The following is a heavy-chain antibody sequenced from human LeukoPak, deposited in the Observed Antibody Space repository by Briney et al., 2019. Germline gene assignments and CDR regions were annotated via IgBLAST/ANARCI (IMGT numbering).Heavy chain of an antibody. CDR2: ISGYNGNT. D-gene: IGHD3-10*01. Sequence: GASVKVSCKASGYTFTKYDFSWVRQAPGQGLEWMGWISGYNGNTNYAQKLQGRVTMTMDTSTSTAYMELRSLRSDDTAVYYCARDYASGRWYSDSSGQGTLVTVSS. CDR1: GYTFTKYD. CDR3: ARDYASGRWYSDS. V-gene: IGHV1-18*01. J-gene: IGHJ4*02.